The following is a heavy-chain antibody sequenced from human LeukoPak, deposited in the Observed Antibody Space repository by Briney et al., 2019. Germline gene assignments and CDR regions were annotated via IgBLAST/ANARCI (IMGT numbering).Heavy chain of an antibody. D-gene: IGHD2-2*02. CDR3: SRDLLGAHLGYCCSTRCYTLDY. V-gene: IGHV1-69*13. J-gene: IGHJ4*02. CDR2: IIPIFGTA. Sequence: SVKVSCKASGGTFSSYAISWVRQAPGRGLEWMGGIIPIFGTANYAQKFQGRVTITADESTSTAYMELSSLRSEDTAVYYCSRDLLGAHLGYCCSTRCYTLDYGGQGTLVTVSS. CDR1: GGTFSSYA.